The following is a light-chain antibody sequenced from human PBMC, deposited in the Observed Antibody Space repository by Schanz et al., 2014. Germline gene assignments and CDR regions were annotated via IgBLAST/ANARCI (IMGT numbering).Light chain of an antibody. CDR1: SSDVGGYNY. CDR2: EVT. J-gene: IGLJ3*02. CDR3: CSYAGSSTWV. Sequence: QSVLTQPPSASGSPGQSVTISCTGTSSDVGGYNYVSWYQQRPGKAPKLMISEVTKRPSGVPDRFSGSKSGNTASLTISGLQAEDEADYYCCSYAGSSTWVFGGGTKLTVL. V-gene: IGLV2-8*01.